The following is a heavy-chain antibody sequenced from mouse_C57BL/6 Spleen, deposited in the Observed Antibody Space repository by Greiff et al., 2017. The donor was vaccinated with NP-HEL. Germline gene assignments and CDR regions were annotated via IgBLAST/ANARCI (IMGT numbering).Heavy chain of an antibody. V-gene: IGHV1-66*01. CDR1: GYSFTSYY. Sequence: VQLQQSGPELVKPGASVKISCKASGYSFTSYYIHWVKQRPGQGLEWIGWIYPGSGNTKYNEKFKGKATLTADTSSSTAYMQLSSLTSEDSAVYYCADLLWEPLEGYFDVWGTGTTVTVSS. J-gene: IGHJ1*03. D-gene: IGHD2-1*01. CDR2: IYPGSGNT. CDR3: ADLLWEPLEGYFDV.